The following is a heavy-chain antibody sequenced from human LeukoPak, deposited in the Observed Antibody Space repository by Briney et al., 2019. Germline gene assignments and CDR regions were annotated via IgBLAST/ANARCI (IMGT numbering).Heavy chain of an antibody. J-gene: IGHJ4*02. Sequence: PGGSLRLSCAASGFTLSNYWMSWVRQAPGKGLEWVANIKQDGSEKYYVDSVKGRFTISRDNAKNSLYLQMNSLRAEDTAVYYCARDRRNRYDYWGQGTLVTVSS. CDR2: IKQDGSEK. CDR3: ARDRRNRYDY. V-gene: IGHV3-7*01. CDR1: GFTLSNYW. D-gene: IGHD2/OR15-2a*01.